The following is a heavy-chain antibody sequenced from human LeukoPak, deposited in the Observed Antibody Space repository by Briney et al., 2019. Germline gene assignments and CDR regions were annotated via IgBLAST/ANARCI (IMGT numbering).Heavy chain of an antibody. CDR3: TRDRDVSGYSFFDD. V-gene: IGHV3-74*01. J-gene: IGHJ4*02. Sequence: PGGSLRLSCAASAFSLSSYCMHWVRQAPGRGLVWVSRIKSVGSSTSYADFVKGRFTISRDNSKNTLYLQMNSLRAEDTAVYYCTRDRDVSGYSFFDDWGQGTLVTVSS. CDR1: AFSLSSYC. D-gene: IGHD3-22*01. CDR2: IKSVGSST.